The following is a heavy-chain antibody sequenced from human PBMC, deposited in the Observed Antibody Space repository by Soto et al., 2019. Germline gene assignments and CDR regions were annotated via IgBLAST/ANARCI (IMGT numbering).Heavy chain of an antibody. V-gene: IGHV1-24*01. Sequence: ASVKVSCKVSGYTLTELSMHWVRQAPGKGLEWMGGFDPEDGETIYAQKFQGRVTMTEDTSTDTAYMELSSLRSEDTAVYYCATDLLGTYYDDTTSDYCGQGTLVTISS. CDR3: ATDLLGTYYDDTTSDY. D-gene: IGHD3-22*01. J-gene: IGHJ4*02. CDR2: FDPEDGET. CDR1: GYTLTELS.